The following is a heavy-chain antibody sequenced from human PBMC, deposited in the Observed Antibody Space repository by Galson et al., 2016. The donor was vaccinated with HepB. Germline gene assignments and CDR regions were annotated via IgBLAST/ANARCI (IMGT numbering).Heavy chain of an antibody. J-gene: IGHJ4*02. CDR3: GKYEFDY. CDR1: GFSFSSYV. V-gene: IGHV3-64D*09. CDR2: TGSDGRST. D-gene: IGHD3-3*01. Sequence: SLRLSCAASGFSFSSYVMFWVRQAPGKGLEFVSATGSDGRSTHYADSLRGRFTVSRDNSKNMLYLQMSSLRAEDTAVYYCGKYEFDYWGQGTLVTVSS.